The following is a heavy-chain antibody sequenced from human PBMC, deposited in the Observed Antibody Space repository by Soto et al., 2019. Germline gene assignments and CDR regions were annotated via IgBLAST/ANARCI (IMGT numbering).Heavy chain of an antibody. V-gene: IGHV4-39*01. D-gene: IGHD3-10*01. CDR2: IYYSGST. Sequence: QLQLQESGPGLVKPSETLSLTCTVSGGSISSSRYYWGWIRQPPGKGLEWIGRIYYSGSTYYNPSLKSRVTLSVDTSKAQFSLKLSSVTAADTAVYYCTNSNWFDPWGQGTLVTVSS. CDR3: TNSNWFDP. CDR1: GGSISSSRYY. J-gene: IGHJ5*02.